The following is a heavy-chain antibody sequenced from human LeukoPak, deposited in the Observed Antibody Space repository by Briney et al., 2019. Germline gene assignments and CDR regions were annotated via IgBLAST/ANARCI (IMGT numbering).Heavy chain of an antibody. J-gene: IGHJ2*01. CDR3: ARSGNIAVAPWYFDL. CDR2: IYDSGST. D-gene: IGHD6-19*01. V-gene: IGHV4-59*01. Sequence: SETLSLTCTVSGGSISNYYWSWIRQPPGKGLEWTGYIYDSGSTNYTPSLKSRVTISVDTSKNHFSLNLRPVTAADTAVYYCARSGNIAVAPWYFDLWGRGTLVTVSS. CDR1: GGSISNYY.